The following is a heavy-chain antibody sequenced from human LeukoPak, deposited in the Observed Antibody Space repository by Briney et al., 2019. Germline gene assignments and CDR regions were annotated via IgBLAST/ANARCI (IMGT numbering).Heavy chain of an antibody. Sequence: GGSLRLSCAASGFSFSSYSIHWVRQAPGKGLEWVSFIRFDGSDENYADSVKGRFTVSRDNSKNTLYLQMNSLRTEDTAVYYCAKAPLFDYWGQGTLVNVSP. CDR3: AKAPLFDY. J-gene: IGHJ4*02. CDR1: GFSFSSYS. CDR2: IRFDGSDE. V-gene: IGHV3-30*02.